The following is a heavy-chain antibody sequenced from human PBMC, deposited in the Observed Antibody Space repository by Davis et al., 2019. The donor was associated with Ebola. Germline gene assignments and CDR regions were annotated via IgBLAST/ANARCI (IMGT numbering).Heavy chain of an antibody. V-gene: IGHV3-7*03. CDR2: IYRDGSEK. J-gene: IGHJ4*02. Sequence: GGSLRLSCAASGFTFDNFWMSWVRQAPGKGLEWVANIYRDGSEKYYVDSVKGRFTISRDNTKNSLYLQMNSLRAEDTAVYYCAKRGARGIYWYFTDWGQGIPVSVSS. CDR1: GFTFDNFW. D-gene: IGHD2-8*02. CDR3: AKRGARGIYWYFTD.